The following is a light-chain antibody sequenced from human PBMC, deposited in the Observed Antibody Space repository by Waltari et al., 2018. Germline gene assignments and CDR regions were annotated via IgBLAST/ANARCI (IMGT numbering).Light chain of an antibody. CDR3: QQRSNWPPIFT. CDR2: DAS. J-gene: IGKJ3*01. CDR1: QSVSSY. Sequence: EIVLTQSPATLSLSPGERATISCRASQSVSSYLAWYQQKPGQAPRLLIFDASKRATGIPARFSGSGSGTDFTLTISSLEPEDFAVYYCQQRSNWPPIFTFGPGTKVDIK. V-gene: IGKV3-11*01.